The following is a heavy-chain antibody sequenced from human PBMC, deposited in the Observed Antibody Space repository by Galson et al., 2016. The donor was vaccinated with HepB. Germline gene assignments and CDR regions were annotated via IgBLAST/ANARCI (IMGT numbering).Heavy chain of an antibody. Sequence: SLRLSCAASGLTLRTYGMSWVRQAPGKGLEWVSDISASGVNTYYADSVKGRFTISRDISKNTIYLQMNSLRVEDTAVYYCLERTNYGDYGWYFDHWGRGTLVTVSS. J-gene: IGHJ2*01. CDR3: LERTNYGDYGWYFDH. CDR1: GLTLRTYG. D-gene: IGHD4-17*01. V-gene: IGHV3-23*01. CDR2: ISASGVNT.